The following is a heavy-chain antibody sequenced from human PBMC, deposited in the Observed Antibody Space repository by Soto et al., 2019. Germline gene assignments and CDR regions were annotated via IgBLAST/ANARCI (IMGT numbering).Heavy chain of an antibody. J-gene: IGHJ4*02. Sequence: SETLSLTCTVSTDSSSFTNSYWGWIRQPPGKGLQWIGSSSYNGGTFYNPSLKGRVVIPFDTSKKQSSLQVASVTAADTAVYFCARHRIEVVWRGFDFWGQGSPVTVSS. CDR3: ARHRIEVVWRGFDF. D-gene: IGHD3-10*01. CDR1: TDSSSFTNSY. CDR2: SSYNGGT. V-gene: IGHV4-39*01.